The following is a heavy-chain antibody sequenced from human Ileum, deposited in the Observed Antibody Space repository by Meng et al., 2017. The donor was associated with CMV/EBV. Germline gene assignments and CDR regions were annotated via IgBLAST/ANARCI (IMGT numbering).Heavy chain of an antibody. CDR3: ARGSGYSSGWSDTPDY. Sequence: GFVFITYGMHWVRQAPGKGLEWVAAISSDGSKKYYTDSVKGRFTISRDNSKNTVDLQMNSLRDDDTAVYYCARGSGYSSGWSDTPDYWGQGTLITVSS. J-gene: IGHJ4*02. CDR1: GFVFITYG. D-gene: IGHD6-19*01. V-gene: IGHV3-30*03. CDR2: ISSDGSKK.